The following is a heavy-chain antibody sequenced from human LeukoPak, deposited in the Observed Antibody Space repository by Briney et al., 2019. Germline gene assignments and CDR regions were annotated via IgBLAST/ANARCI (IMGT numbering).Heavy chain of an antibody. V-gene: IGHV4-31*03. J-gene: IGHJ4*02. CDR3: ARASAYCSGGSCYYFDY. D-gene: IGHD2-15*01. CDR1: GGSISSGGYF. CDR2: IYYTGNT. Sequence: SETLALTCTVSGGSISSGGYFWTWIRQHTEKGLEWIGYIYYTGNTYYNPSLKSRVTISVDTSKNQFSLKLSSVTAADTAVYYCARASAYCSGGSCYYFDYWGQGTLVTVSS.